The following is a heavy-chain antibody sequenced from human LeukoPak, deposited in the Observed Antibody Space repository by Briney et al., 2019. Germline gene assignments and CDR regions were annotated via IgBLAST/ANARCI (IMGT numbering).Heavy chain of an antibody. D-gene: IGHD3-22*01. CDR3: AKDGVVVIILDY. CDR2: ISGSGGST. CDR1: GFTFSSYA. J-gene: IGHJ4*02. V-gene: IGHV3-23*01. Sequence: PGGSLRLSCAASGFTFSSYAMSWVCQAPGKGLEWVSAISGSGGSTYYADSVKGRFTISRDNSKNTLYLQMNSLRAEDTAVYYCAKDGVVVIILDYWGQGTLVTVSS.